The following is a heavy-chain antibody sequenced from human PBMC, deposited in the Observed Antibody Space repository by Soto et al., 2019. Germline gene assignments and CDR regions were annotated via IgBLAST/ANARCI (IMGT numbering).Heavy chain of an antibody. CDR2: SSVSNDNT. Sequence: SXKVSFKTSGYIXRNYAIGLVRQAPGQGLEWIGWSSVSNDNTDSAHALRGRLTITTDTSTSTAYFDLTIMMYNDTAVYYCARSSPSLYYWGQGSLGTVS. D-gene: IGHD3-10*01. CDR1: GYIXRNYA. V-gene: IGHV1-18*04. J-gene: IGHJ4*02. CDR3: ARSSPSLYY.